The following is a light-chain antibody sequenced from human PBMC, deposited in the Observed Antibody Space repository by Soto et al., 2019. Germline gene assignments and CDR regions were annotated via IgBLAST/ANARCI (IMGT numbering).Light chain of an antibody. Sequence: EIVMTQSPATLSVSPGERATLSCRASQSVSSNLAWYQQKPGQAHRLLIYGASTRATGIPARFSGSGSGTEFTLTISSLQSEDFAVYYCQQYNNCPPVTVGGGTNVEIK. V-gene: IGKV3D-15*01. CDR3: QQYNNCPPVT. CDR1: QSVSSN. CDR2: GAS. J-gene: IGKJ4*01.